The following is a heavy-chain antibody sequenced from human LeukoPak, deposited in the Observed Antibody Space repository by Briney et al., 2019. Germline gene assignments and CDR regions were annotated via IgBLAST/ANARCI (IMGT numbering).Heavy chain of an antibody. V-gene: IGHV3-66*01. CDR2: IYSGGRT. Sequence: GGSLRLSCVASGFTVSSNYMSWVRQAPGKGLEWVSVIYSGGRTYYADSVKGRFTISRDNSKNTLYLQMNSLRAEDTAVYYCVRESSSGYYLSYWGQGTLDTVSS. J-gene: IGHJ4*02. CDR3: VRESSSGYYLSY. CDR1: GFTVSSNY. D-gene: IGHD3-22*01.